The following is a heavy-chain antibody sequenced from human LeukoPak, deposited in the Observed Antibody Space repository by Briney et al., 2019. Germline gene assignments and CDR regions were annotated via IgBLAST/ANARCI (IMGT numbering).Heavy chain of an antibody. V-gene: IGHV1-2*02. CDR2: INPNSGGT. CDR1: GYTFTGYY. Sequence: ASVTVSCKASGYTFTGYYMHWVRQAPGQGLEWMGWINPNSGGTNYAQKFQGRVTMTRDTSISTAYMELSRLRSDDTAVYYCARDMVRGVIIETADYWGQGTLVTVSS. J-gene: IGHJ4*02. CDR3: ARDMVRGVIIETADY. D-gene: IGHD3-10*01.